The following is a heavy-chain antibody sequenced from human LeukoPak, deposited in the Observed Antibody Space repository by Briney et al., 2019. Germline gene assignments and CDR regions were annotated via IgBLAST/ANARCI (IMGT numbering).Heavy chain of an antibody. CDR2: ITISGSTI. J-gene: IGHJ4*02. Sequence: GGSLRLSCAASGFTFTSYEMNWVRQAPGKGLEWVSYITISGSTIYYADSVKGRFTISRDNAKNSLYLQMNSLRAEDTAVYYCARTTSFDYWGQGTLVTVSP. D-gene: IGHD1-1*01. CDR1: GFTFTSYE. V-gene: IGHV3-48*03. CDR3: ARTTSFDY.